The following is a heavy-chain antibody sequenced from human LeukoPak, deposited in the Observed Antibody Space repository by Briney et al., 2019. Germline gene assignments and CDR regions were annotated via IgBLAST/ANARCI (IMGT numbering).Heavy chain of an antibody. D-gene: IGHD3-22*01. CDR2: IYYSGST. CDR1: GGSISSSSYY. Sequence: SETLSLTCTVSGGSISSSSYYWGWIRQPPGKGLEWIGSIYYSGSTYYNPSLKSRVTISVDTSKNQFSLKLSSVTAADTAVYYCASLYYDYYFDYWGQGTLVTVSS. V-gene: IGHV4-39*07. J-gene: IGHJ4*02. CDR3: ASLYYDYYFDY.